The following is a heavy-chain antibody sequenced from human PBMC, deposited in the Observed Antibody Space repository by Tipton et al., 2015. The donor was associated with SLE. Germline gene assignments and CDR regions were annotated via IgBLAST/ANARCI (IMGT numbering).Heavy chain of an antibody. D-gene: IGHD2-2*01. J-gene: IGHJ4*02. CDR1: GGSITSGVYY. CDR2: ICCGGST. V-gene: IGHV4-61*02. Sequence: TLSLTCTVSGGSITSGVYYWSWVRQPAGKGLEWIGRICCGGSTKYNPSLDSRVSLSVDASKDQFSLKLSSVTAADTAVYYCVVCSPSSCSYFDYWGQGRLVTVSS. CDR3: VVCSPSSCSYFDY.